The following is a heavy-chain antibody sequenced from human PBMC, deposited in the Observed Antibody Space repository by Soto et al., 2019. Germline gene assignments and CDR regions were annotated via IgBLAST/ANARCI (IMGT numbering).Heavy chain of an antibody. J-gene: IGHJ4*02. CDR3: ARALFYDGYFDY. D-gene: IGHD3-22*01. CDR2: ISAYNGNT. V-gene: IGHV1-18*01. CDR1: GYTFTSYG. Sequence: ASVKVSCKASGYTFTSYGISWVRQAPGQGLEWMGWISAYNGNTDYAQKLQGRVTMTTDTSTSTAYMELRSLRSDDTAVYYCARALFYDGYFDYWGQGTLVTAPQ.